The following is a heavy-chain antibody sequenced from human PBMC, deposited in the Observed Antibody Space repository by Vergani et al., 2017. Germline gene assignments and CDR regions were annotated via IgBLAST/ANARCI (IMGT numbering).Heavy chain of an antibody. CDR3: ARVDTQVPATSHFYYMDV. D-gene: IGHD6-25*01. CDR2: IYPNGNG. J-gene: IGHJ6*03. V-gene: IGHV4-39*07. Sequence: QLQLQESGPGLVKPSETLSLICTVSGGSINPSSSFWGWIRQSPGKGLEWIGSIYPNGNGNYNESLRSRLTMSIDTSRSQFSLSLSSVTAADTAVYYCARVDTQVPATSHFYYMDVWGKGTTVVVSS. CDR1: GGSINPSSSF.